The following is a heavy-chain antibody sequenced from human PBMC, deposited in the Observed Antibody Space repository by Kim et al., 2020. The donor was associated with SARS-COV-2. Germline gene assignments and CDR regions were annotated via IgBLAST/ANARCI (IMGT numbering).Heavy chain of an antibody. CDR1: GGSISSSSYY. J-gene: IGHJ2*01. CDR2: IYYSGST. Sequence: SETLSLTCTVSGGSISSSSYYWGWIRQPPGKGLEWIGSIYYSGSTYYNPSLKSRVTISVDTSKNQFSLKLSSVTAADTAVYYCATIPTPLEYSSSWYGAVWYFDLWGRGTLVTVSS. CDR3: ATIPTPLEYSSSWYGAVWYFDL. D-gene: IGHD6-13*01. V-gene: IGHV4-39*01.